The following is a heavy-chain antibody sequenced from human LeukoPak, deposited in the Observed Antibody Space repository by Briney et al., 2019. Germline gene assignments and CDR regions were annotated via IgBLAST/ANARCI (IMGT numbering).Heavy chain of an antibody. V-gene: IGHV1-2*02. CDR2: INPNSGGT. J-gene: IGHJ4*02. D-gene: IGHD5-24*01. CDR3: ARAQGRDGYNSFDY. Sequence: ASVKVSCKASGYTFTGYYMHWVRQAPGQGLEWMGWINPNSGGTNYAQKFQGRVTMTRDTSIGTAYMELSRLRSDDTAVYYCARAQGRDGYNSFDYWGQGTLVTVSS. CDR1: GYTFTGYY.